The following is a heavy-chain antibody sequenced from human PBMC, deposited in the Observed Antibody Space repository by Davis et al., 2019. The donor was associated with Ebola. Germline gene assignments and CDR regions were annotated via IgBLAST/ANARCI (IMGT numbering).Heavy chain of an antibody. CDR3: ARVGRDSSGYYYFDY. Sequence: AASVKVSCKASGGTFSSYTISWVRQAPGQGLEWMGRIIPILGIANYAQKFQGRVTITADKSTSTAYMELSSLRSEDTAVYYCARVGRDSSGYYYFDYWGQGTLVTVSS. D-gene: IGHD3-22*01. V-gene: IGHV1-69*02. J-gene: IGHJ4*02. CDR1: GGTFSSYT. CDR2: IIPILGIA.